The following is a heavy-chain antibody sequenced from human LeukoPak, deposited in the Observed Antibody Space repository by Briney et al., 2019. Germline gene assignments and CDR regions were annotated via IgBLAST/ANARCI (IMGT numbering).Heavy chain of an antibody. CDR2: INHSGST. CDR1: GGSISSYY. Sequence: PSETLSLTCTVSGGSISSYYWSWIRQPPGKGLEWIGEINHSGSTNYNPSLKSRVTISVDTSKEQFSLKVNSVTAADTAVYYCTRGAGWLIDYWGQGILVTVSS. D-gene: IGHD3-16*01. CDR3: TRGAGWLIDY. J-gene: IGHJ4*02. V-gene: IGHV4-34*01.